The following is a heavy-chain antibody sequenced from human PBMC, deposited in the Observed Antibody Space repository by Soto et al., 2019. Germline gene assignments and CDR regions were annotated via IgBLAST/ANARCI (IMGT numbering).Heavy chain of an antibody. Sequence: QVQLVQSGAEVKKPGASVKVSCKASGYTFTSYGISWVRQAPGQGLEWMGWISAYNGNTNYAQKLQGRVTMTTDTSTSTGYMELRSLRSDDTAVYYCARVPLGYCISTSCYVLGGGDYWGQGTLVTVSS. D-gene: IGHD2-2*03. J-gene: IGHJ4*02. CDR3: ARVPLGYCISTSCYVLGGGDY. CDR1: GYTFTSYG. V-gene: IGHV1-18*01. CDR2: ISAYNGNT.